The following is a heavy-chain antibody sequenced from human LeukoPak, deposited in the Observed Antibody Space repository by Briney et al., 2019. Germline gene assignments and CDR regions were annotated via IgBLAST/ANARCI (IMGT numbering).Heavy chain of an antibody. CDR3: AKDRLGGPVVITTYAFDI. J-gene: IGHJ3*02. CDR1: GFTFSSYG. Sequence: GRSLRLSCAASGFTFSSYGMHWVRQAPGKGLEWVAVISYDGSNKYYADSVKGRFTISRDNSKNTLYLQMNSLRAEDTAVYYCAKDRLGGPVVITTYAFDIWGQGTMVTVSS. D-gene: IGHD3-22*01. CDR2: ISYDGSNK. V-gene: IGHV3-30*18.